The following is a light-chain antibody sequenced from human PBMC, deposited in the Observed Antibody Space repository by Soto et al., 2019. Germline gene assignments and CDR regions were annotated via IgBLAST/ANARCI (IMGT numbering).Light chain of an antibody. Sequence: DIVLTHARGTLSLSPGERATLSCRASPSVSSSYLAWYQQKPGQAPRLLIYAASTRATGVPDRFSGSGSGTDFTLTITSLQPEDFATYYCQQVESYPSTSGGGITVAIK. CDR2: AAS. J-gene: IGKJ4*01. CDR1: PSVSSSY. V-gene: IGKV3-20*01. CDR3: QQVESYPST.